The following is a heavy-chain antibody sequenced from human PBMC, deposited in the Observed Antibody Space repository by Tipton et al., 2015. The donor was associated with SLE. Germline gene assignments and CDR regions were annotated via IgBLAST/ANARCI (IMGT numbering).Heavy chain of an antibody. Sequence: TLSLTCAVYGGSFSGYYWSWIRQPPGKGLEWIGEINHSGSTNYNPSLKRRVTISVDTSKNQFSLKLSSVTAADTAVYYCARGRSRAFDIWGQGTMVTVSS. CDR3: ARGRSRAFDI. CDR2: INHSGST. V-gene: IGHV4-34*01. CDR1: GGSFSGYY. J-gene: IGHJ3*02.